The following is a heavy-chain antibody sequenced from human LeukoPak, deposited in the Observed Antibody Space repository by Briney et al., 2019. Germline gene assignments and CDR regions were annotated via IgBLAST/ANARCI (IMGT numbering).Heavy chain of an antibody. CDR1: GYIFTSYA. Sequence: ASVKVSCMASGYIFTSYAMNWVRHAPGQGLELMGWINTNTGNPTYAQGFTGRFVFSLDTSVSTAYLQISSLKAEDTAVYYCARDLRGDAFDIWGQGTMVTVSS. CDR3: ARDLRGDAFDI. V-gene: IGHV7-4-1*02. J-gene: IGHJ3*02. D-gene: IGHD5/OR15-5a*01. CDR2: INTNTGNP.